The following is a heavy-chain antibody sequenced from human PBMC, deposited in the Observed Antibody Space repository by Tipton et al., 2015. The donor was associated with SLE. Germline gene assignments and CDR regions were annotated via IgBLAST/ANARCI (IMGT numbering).Heavy chain of an antibody. CDR2: IYYSGST. J-gene: IGHJ3*02. D-gene: IGHD3-3*01. CDR1: GGSISSHY. V-gene: IGHV4-59*11. Sequence: TLSLTCIVSGGSISSHYWSWIRQPPGKGLEWIGYIYYSGSTNYNPSLKSRVTISVDTSKNQFSLKLSSVTAADTAVYYCARGVAGLEDAFDIWGQGTMVTVSS. CDR3: ARGVAGLEDAFDI.